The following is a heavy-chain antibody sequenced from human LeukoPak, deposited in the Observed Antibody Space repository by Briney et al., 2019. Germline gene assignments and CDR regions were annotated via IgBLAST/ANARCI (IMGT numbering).Heavy chain of an antibody. CDR1: GLTVSNNY. CDR2: IYSGGST. J-gene: IGHJ4*02. CDR3: ARDSRGSGWYRNDY. D-gene: IGHD6-19*01. Sequence: PGGSLRLSCAVSGLTVSNNYMSWVRQAPGKGLEWVSVIYSGGSTYYADSVKGRFTISRDNSKNTLYLQMNSLRAEDTAVYYCARDSRGSGWYRNDYWGQGTLVTVSS. V-gene: IGHV3-66*01.